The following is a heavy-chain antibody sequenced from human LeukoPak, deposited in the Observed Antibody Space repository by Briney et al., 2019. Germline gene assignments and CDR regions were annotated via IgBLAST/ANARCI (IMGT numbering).Heavy chain of an antibody. D-gene: IGHD2-21*01. V-gene: IGHV3-7*01. CDR2: IKPDGNEK. Sequence: GSLRLSCEGSGFTFSNYWMTWVRQAPGKGLEWVANIKPDGNEKHYADSVEGRFTISGDNAKNSLYLQMSSLRPEDTAVYYCARDLDTYVLLIAYDTFDIWGQGTMVTVSS. CDR3: ARDLDTYVLLIAYDTFDI. J-gene: IGHJ3*02. CDR1: GFTFSNYW.